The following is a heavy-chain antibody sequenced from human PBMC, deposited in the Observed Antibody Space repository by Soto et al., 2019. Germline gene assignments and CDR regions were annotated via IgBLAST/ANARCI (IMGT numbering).Heavy chain of an antibody. CDR3: ARWGYCDRTSCFDS. D-gene: IGHD2-2*01. J-gene: IGHJ4*02. CDR1: GGSFSVYY. CDR2: INQSGST. Sequence: PSETLSLTCAVYGGSFSVYYWNWIRHPPGKGLEWIGGINQSGSTRYNPSLKSRVSISIDTSKNQFSLKLDSVTAADTAVYYCARWGYCDRTSCFDSWGQGTLVTVS. V-gene: IGHV4-34*01.